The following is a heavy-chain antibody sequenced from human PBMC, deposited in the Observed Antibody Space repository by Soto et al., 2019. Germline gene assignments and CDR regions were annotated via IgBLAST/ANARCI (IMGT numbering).Heavy chain of an antibody. J-gene: IGHJ3*02. Sequence: ASETLSLTCTVSGGSIRNYFWTWIRQPAGKGLEWIGRIYSSGSTVYNASLKSRVTMSIDTSKNQFSLRLDSMTAADTAVYYCVRDVESPGISGSWGAFDIWGQGTMVTVSS. CDR2: IYSSGST. CDR1: GGSIRNYF. CDR3: VRDVESPGISGSWGAFDI. V-gene: IGHV4-4*07. D-gene: IGHD1-20*01.